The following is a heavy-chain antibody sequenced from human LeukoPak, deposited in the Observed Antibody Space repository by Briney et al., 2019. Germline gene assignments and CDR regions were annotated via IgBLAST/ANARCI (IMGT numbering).Heavy chain of an antibody. CDR1: GDSITGHY. Sequence: PSETLSLTCSVSGDSITGHYLTWIWQPPGNGLEWIGYISHIGSTNYNPSLKSRVTISVHTSKNQFSLKLTSVTAADTALYYCARDRISINALDMWGQGTMVTVSS. CDR2: ISHIGST. D-gene: IGHD1-14*01. V-gene: IGHV4-59*11. J-gene: IGHJ3*02. CDR3: ARDRISINALDM.